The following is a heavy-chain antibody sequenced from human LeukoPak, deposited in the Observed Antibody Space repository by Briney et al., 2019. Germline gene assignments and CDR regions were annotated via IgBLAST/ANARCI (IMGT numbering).Heavy chain of an antibody. V-gene: IGHV1-18*01. D-gene: IGHD2-15*01. J-gene: IGHJ4*02. CDR3: ARDSPYCSGGSCYPDY. CDR1: GYTFTSYG. Sequence: ASVKVSCKASGYTFTSYGISWVRQAPGQGLEWMGWISAYNGNTNYAQKLQGRVTMTTDTSMSTAYMELRSLRSDDTAVYYCARDSPYCSGGSCYPDYWGQGTLVTVSS. CDR2: ISAYNGNT.